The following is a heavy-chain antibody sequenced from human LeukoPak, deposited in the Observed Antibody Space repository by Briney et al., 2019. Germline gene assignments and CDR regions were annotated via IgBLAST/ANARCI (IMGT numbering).Heavy chain of an antibody. J-gene: IGHJ6*02. D-gene: IGHD3-10*01. CDR2: IISSGSI. V-gene: IGHV3-21*01. CDR1: GFTFSSSS. Sequence: RGSLRLSCAASGFTFSSSSMNWVRQAPGKGLEWVSSIISSGSIYYADAVKGRFTISRDNAKSSLYLQMNSLRAENTAVYFCAKKPGSARGGMDVWGPGTTVTVSS. CDR3: AKKPGSARGGMDV.